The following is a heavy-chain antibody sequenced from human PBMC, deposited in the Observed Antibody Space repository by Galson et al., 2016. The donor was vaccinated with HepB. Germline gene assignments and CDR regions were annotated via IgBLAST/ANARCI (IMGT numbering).Heavy chain of an antibody. V-gene: IGHV3-66*01. CDR3: ARGRSILERGWYWFDP. CDR2: IERGGSA. J-gene: IGHJ5*02. Sequence: SLRLSCAASGFSVISNYMRWVRQAPGKGLEWVSLIERGGSAQYADSVKGRFTISRDNAKNSLYLQMNSLRAEDTAVYYCARGRSILERGWYWFDPWGQGTLVSVSS. D-gene: IGHD6-19*01. CDR1: GFSVISNY.